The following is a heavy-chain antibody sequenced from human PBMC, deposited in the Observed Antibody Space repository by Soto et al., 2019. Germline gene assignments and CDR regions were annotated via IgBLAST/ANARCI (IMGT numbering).Heavy chain of an antibody. CDR3: ASLYCGGGSCYVNWFDP. CDR2: INHGGST. D-gene: IGHD2-15*01. CDR1: GGSFSGYY. Sequence: QVQLQQWGAGLLKPSENLSLTCAVYGGSFSGYYWSWIRQPPGKGLEWIGEINHGGSTNYNPYLKSRVTISVDTSKNHFSRKLSAVTAADTAVYYCASLYCGGGSCYVNWFDPWGQGTLVTVSS. J-gene: IGHJ5*02. V-gene: IGHV4-34*01.